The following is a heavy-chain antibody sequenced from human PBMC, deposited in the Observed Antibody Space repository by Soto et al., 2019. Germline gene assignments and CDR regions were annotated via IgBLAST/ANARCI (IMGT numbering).Heavy chain of an antibody. CDR1: GGSFSGYY. CDR2: VNHSGST. D-gene: IGHD4-17*01. CDR3: ARGVTTPYYYYYYGMDV. Sequence: ASETLSLTCAVYGGSFSGYYWSWIRQPPGKGLEWIGEVNHSGSTNYNPSLKSRVTMSVDTSKNQFSLKLSSVTAADTAVYYCARGVTTPYYYYYYGMDVWGQGTTVTVSS. J-gene: IGHJ6*02. V-gene: IGHV4-34*01.